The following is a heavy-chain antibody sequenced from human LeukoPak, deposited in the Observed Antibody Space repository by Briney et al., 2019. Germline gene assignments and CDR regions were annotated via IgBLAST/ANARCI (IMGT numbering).Heavy chain of an antibody. J-gene: IGHJ4*02. CDR1: GFTFSSYA. Sequence: GGSLRLSCAASGFTFSSYAMSWVRQAPGKGLEWVSAISGSGGSTYYADSVKGRFTISRDNSKNTLYLQMNSLRAEDTAVYYCAKLSGLLPYYYDSSGSDYWGQGTPVTVSS. V-gene: IGHV3-23*01. CDR3: AKLSGLLPYYYDSSGSDY. D-gene: IGHD3-22*01. CDR2: ISGSGGST.